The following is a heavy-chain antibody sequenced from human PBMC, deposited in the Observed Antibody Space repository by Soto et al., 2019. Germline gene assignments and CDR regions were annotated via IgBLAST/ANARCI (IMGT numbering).Heavy chain of an antibody. D-gene: IGHD3-10*01. CDR1: GGSFSGYY. V-gene: IGHV4-34*01. CDR2: INHSGST. J-gene: IGHJ6*02. Sequence: PSETLSLTCAVYGGSFSGYYWSWIRQPPGKGLEWIGEINHSGSTNYNPSLKSRVTISVDTSKNQFSLKLSSVTAADTAVYYCARIHGSGSDRYYYYGMDVWGQGTTVTLSS. CDR3: ARIHGSGSDRYYYYGMDV.